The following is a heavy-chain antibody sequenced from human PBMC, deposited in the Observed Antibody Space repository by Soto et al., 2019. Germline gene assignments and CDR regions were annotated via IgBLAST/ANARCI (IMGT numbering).Heavy chain of an antibody. D-gene: IGHD6-13*01. J-gene: IGHJ6*03. CDR3: SRTAGGNLDE. CDR2: LYASGST. CDR1: DRSISSYY. V-gene: IGHV4-4*07. Sequence: SKALSLPCVVSDRSISSYYWSWIGQPAGKGLEWIGRLYASGSTNYNPSLKSRVTMPVDTSENQFSLKLSSVTAADTAGDYCSRTAGGNLDEWSKGTPVTV.